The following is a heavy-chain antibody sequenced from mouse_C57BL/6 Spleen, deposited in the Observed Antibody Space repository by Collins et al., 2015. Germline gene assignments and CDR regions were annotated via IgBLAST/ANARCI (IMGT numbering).Heavy chain of an antibody. V-gene: IGHV1-74*01. D-gene: IGHD2-5*01. CDR1: GFTFTSYW. CDR2: IHPSDSDT. Sequence: VSCKASGFTFTSYWMHWVNQRPGQGLEWIGRIHPSDSDTNYNQKFKGKATLTVDKSSTTAYMQLSSLTSEDSAVYYCAIHYSSYDAMDYWVKEPQSPSPQ. CDR3: AIHYSSYDAMDY. J-gene: IGHJ4*01.